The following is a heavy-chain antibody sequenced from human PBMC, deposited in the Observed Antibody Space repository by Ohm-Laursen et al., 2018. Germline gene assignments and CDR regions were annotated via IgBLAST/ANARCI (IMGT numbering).Heavy chain of an antibody. CDR3: AKDHQDIYYDSSGYYEY. D-gene: IGHD3-22*01. CDR2: ISYDGNNK. V-gene: IGHV3-30*18. Sequence: SLRLSCAASGFTFSSYGMHWVRQAPGKGLEWVAVISYDGNNKYYADSVKGRFTISRDNSKNTLYLQMNSLRAEDTAVYYCAKDHQDIYYDSSGYYEYWGQGTLVTVSS. J-gene: IGHJ4*02. CDR1: GFTFSSYG.